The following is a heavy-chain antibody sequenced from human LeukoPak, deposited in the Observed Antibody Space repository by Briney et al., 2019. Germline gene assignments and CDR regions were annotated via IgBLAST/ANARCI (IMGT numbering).Heavy chain of an antibody. CDR2: ISSSSSYI. CDR3: ARGQIQWLVLGAFDI. Sequence: GGPLRLSCAASGFTFSSYSMNWVRQAPGKGLEWVSSISSSSSYIYYADSVKGRFTISRDNAKNSLYLQMNSLRAEDTAVYYCARGQIQWLVLGAFDIWGQGTMVTVSS. V-gene: IGHV3-21*01. J-gene: IGHJ3*02. CDR1: GFTFSSYS. D-gene: IGHD6-19*01.